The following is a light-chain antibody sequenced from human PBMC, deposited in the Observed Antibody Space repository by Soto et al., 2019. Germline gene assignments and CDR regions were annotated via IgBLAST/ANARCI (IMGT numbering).Light chain of an antibody. Sequence: IRLTQSASSLSASVGDRVNIXCRASHDPSKHLAWYQQKPGKAPNLLIYDASTLHRGGPSRFSGSGSVTDFTRTISGRQPDDFATYYRQQLSSSPSTFGGGTKVDIK. J-gene: IGKJ4*01. V-gene: IGKV1-9*01. CDR2: DAS. CDR3: QQLSSSPST. CDR1: HDPSKH.